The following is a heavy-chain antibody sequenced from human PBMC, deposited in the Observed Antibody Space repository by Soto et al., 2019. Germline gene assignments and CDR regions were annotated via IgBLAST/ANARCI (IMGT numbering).Heavy chain of an antibody. J-gene: IGHJ3*02. D-gene: IGHD4-4*01. CDR1: GASFIGYY. V-gene: IGHV4-34*03. CDR3: LREPAGPSMVTTTENDAFDI. Sequence: SVTLSLTCAVYGASFIGYYWTWFRQPPGTGLEWIGEINHSGSTNYNPSLKSRVTISVDTPKNHFSLNLSSVTAANTAVYYYLREPAGPSMVTTTENDAFDIWGHGTMVTVS. CDR2: INHSGST.